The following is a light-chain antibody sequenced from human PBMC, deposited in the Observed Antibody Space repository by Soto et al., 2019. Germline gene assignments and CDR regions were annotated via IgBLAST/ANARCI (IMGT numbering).Light chain of an antibody. V-gene: IGKV3-20*01. CDR3: QQYDVLPIT. Sequence: IVLTQSPDTLSLSPGDRVTLSCRASQSVRSERLAWYQQKPGQAPRLVIFDTSFRASGFPQRFSGSGSGTYFSLTISRLEPEDFAVYYCQQYDVLPITFGLGTRLEIK. CDR1: QSVRSER. J-gene: IGKJ5*01. CDR2: DTS.